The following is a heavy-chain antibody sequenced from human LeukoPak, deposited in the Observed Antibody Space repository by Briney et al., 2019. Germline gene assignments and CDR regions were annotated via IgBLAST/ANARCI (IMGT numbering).Heavy chain of an antibody. CDR2: NSAYSGKT. CDR3: ARSDSSGYYYVRRGTYYFDY. J-gene: IGHJ4*02. D-gene: IGHD3-22*01. Sequence: GDSVTVSRQPSRYTFPSQCICSVRQAPAHALEWMGWNSAYSGKTNYALKLQGRVTMTTDTSTSTAYIELRSLRSDDTAVYYCARSDSSGYYYVRRGTYYFDYWGQGTLVTVSS. V-gene: IGHV1-18*01. CDR1: RYTFPSQC.